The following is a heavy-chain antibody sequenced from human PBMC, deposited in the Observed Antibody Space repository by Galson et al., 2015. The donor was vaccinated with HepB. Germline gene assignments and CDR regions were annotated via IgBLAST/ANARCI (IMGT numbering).Heavy chain of an antibody. CDR2: ISGSGDNT. D-gene: IGHD1-7*01. J-gene: IGHJ4*02. CDR3: AKDKTGTPLE. CDR1: GFSLSSSA. V-gene: IGHV3-23*01. Sequence: SLRLSCAASGFSLSSSAMSWVRQAPGKGLEWVSHISGSGDNTYYADSVKGRFTISRDYSKNTLYLQMNSLRVEDTAIYYCAKDKTGTPLEWGQGTLVTVSS.